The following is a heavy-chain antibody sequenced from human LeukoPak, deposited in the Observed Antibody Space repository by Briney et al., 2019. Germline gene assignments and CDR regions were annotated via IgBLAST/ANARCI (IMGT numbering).Heavy chain of an antibody. J-gene: IGHJ4*02. V-gene: IGHV3-43*02. CDR2: INENGDIA. CDR3: AKARWEPNIAY. D-gene: IGHD1-26*01. Sequence: GGSLILSCAASGFTFDDYAMHWVRQGPGKSLEWVSLINENGDIAYYVDSVRGRFTVSRDNAKNSLYLQMNSLTTEDTALYYCAKARWEPNIAYWGQGTLVTVSS. CDR1: GFTFDDYA.